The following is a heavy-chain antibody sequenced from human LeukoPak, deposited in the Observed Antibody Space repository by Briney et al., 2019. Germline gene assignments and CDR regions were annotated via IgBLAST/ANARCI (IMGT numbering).Heavy chain of an antibody. CDR1: GGSISRNSSY. CDR2: IYYRGST. D-gene: IGHD3-10*01. J-gene: IGHJ4*02. Sequence: SETLSLTCTVSGGSISRNSSYWGWIRQPPGKGLEWIGSIYYRGSTNYNPSLKSRVTISVDTSKNQFSLKLSSVTAADTAVYYCARGDNKILWFGELLAPFDYWGQGTLVTVSS. V-gene: IGHV4-39*07. CDR3: ARGDNKILWFGELLAPFDY.